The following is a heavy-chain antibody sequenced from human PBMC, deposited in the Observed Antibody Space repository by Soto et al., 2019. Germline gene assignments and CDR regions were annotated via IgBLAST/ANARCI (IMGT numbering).Heavy chain of an antibody. Sequence: GGSLRLSCAASGFTFRNHWMNWVRQAPGKGLEWVANIKHDEIERSYVDSVKGRFTISRDNARNSLYLQMSSLRVDDTAVYYCTRGSASWRGYRRENSTNYYFYYIMDVWGQGTTVTVSS. CDR1: GFTFRNHW. CDR3: TRGSASWRGYRRENSTNYYFYYIMDV. V-gene: IGHV3-7*03. J-gene: IGHJ6*02. D-gene: IGHD3-3*01. CDR2: IKHDEIER.